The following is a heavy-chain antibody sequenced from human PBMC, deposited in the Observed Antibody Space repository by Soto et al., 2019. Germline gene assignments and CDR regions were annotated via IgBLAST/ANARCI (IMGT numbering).Heavy chain of an antibody. CDR2: ISSYSGNT. J-gene: IGHJ3*02. CDR3: ARVWYGDYVYILDAFDI. CDR1: GYNFILHG. Sequence: ASVKVSCKASGYNFILHGISWVRQAPGQGLEWMGWISSYSGNTDYAQNIQGRVTMTTDASTGTVYMELRSLTSDDTAMYYCARVWYGDYVYILDAFDIWGQGTMVTVSS. D-gene: IGHD4-17*01. V-gene: IGHV1-18*01.